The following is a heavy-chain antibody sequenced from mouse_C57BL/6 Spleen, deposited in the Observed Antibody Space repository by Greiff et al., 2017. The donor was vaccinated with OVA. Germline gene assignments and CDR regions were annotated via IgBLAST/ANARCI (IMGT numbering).Heavy chain of an antibody. D-gene: IGHD2-1*01. CDR2: ISSGSSTI. CDR3: AGRYYGNYAWFAY. V-gene: IGHV5-17*01. J-gene: IGHJ3*01. CDR1: GFTFSDYG. Sequence: EVQGVESGGGLVKPGGSLKLSCAASGFTFSDYGMHWVRQAPEKGLEWVAYISSGSSTIYYADTVKGRFTISRDNAKNTLFLQMTSLRSEDTAMYYCAGRYYGNYAWFAYWGQGTLVTVSA.